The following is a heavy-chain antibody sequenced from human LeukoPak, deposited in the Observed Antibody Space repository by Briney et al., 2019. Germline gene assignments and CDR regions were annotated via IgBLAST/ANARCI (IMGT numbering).Heavy chain of an antibody. CDR3: ARNLGEEHNLYYGLDV. Sequence: ASVKFSCKAAGYPFTRFAINWVRQAPGQGLEWMGWISTHSGDTKYAEKLQGRLTMTTGTSTNTAHMELRGLRSDDTAVYYCARNLGEEHNLYYGLDVWGQGTTVVVSS. J-gene: IGHJ6*02. V-gene: IGHV1-18*01. CDR2: ISTHSGDT. CDR1: GYPFTRFA. D-gene: IGHD3-16*01.